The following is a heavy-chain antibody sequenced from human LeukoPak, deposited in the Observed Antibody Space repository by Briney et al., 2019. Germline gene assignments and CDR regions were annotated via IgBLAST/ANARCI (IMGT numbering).Heavy chain of an antibody. CDR2: INPNSGGT. D-gene: IGHD1-14*01. CDR3: ASSSMTGDYYYYYYMDV. J-gene: IGHJ6*03. Sequence: GASVKVSCKVSGYTLTELSMHWVRQAPGKGLEWMGWINPNSGGTNYAQKFQGRVTMTRDTSISTAYMELSRLRSDDTAVYYCASSSMTGDYYYYYYMDVWGKGTTVTISS. V-gene: IGHV1-2*02. CDR1: GYTLTELS.